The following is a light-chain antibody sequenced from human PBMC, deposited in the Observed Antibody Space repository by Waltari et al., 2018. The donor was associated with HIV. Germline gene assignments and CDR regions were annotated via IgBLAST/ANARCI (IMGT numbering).Light chain of an antibody. CDR3: AAWDVSLSVV. V-gene: IGLV1-47*01. CDR1: SSNIGRNY. J-gene: IGLJ2*01. Sequence: HSVLTQPPSASGTPGQRVTISCSGSSSNIGRNYVYWYQQLPGTAPKLLICTNKQGPSRVRDRLSGSKSGTSASLAISGLGSEDEADYYCAAWDVSLSVVFGGGTKLTVL. CDR2: TNK.